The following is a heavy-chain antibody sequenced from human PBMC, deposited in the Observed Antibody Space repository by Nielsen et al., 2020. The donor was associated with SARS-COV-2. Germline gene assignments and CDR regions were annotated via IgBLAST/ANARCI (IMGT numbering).Heavy chain of an antibody. CDR3: ATRRSPEGNYFDY. Sequence: SETLSLTCTVSGGSISSGGYYWSWIRQHPGKGLEWIGYIYYSGSTYYNPSLKSRVTISVDTSKNQFSLKLSSVTAADPAVYYCATRRSPEGNYFDYWGQGTLVTVSS. J-gene: IGHJ4*02. CDR1: GGSISSGGYY. D-gene: IGHD6-13*01. CDR2: IYYSGST. V-gene: IGHV4-31*03.